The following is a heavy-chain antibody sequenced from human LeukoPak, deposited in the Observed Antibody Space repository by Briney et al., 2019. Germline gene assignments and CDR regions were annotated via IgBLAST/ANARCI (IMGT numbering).Heavy chain of an antibody. CDR1: GYTFTSYD. D-gene: IGHD3-3*01. Sequence: ASVKVSCKASGYTFTSYDINWVRQATGQGLEWMGWMNPNSGNTGYAQKFQGRVTMTRNTSISTAYMELSSLRSEDTAVYYCARSRYYDFWSGPDYWGQGTLVTVSS. J-gene: IGHJ4*02. CDR3: ARSRYYDFWSGPDY. CDR2: MNPNSGNT. V-gene: IGHV1-8*01.